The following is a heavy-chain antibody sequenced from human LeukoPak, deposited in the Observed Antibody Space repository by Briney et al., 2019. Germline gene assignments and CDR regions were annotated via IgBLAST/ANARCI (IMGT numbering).Heavy chain of an antibody. CDR1: GFTFSSYA. J-gene: IGHJ5*02. D-gene: IGHD3-9*01. CDR3: AKDLAILTGYDWFDP. CDR2: ISGSGGST. Sequence: GGSLRLSGAASGFTFSSYAMSWVRQAPGKGLEWVSAISGSGGSTYYADSVKGRFTISRDTSKNTLYLQMNSLRAEDTAVYYCAKDLAILTGYDWFDPWGQGTLVTVSS. V-gene: IGHV3-23*01.